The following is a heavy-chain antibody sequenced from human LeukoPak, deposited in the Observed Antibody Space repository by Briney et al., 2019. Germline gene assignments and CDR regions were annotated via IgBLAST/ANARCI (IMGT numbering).Heavy chain of an antibody. CDR2: FFYSGST. V-gene: IGHV4-59*12. CDR1: GGSLGPYY. CDR3: ARDRDEGFDL. Sequence: SETLSLTCSVSGGSLGPYYWSWIRQPPGKGLEWIGYFFYSGSTNYNPSFNSRVIISIDTAKNQISLSLSSVTAADTAVYYCARDRDEGFDLWGRGTLVTVSS. J-gene: IGHJ2*01.